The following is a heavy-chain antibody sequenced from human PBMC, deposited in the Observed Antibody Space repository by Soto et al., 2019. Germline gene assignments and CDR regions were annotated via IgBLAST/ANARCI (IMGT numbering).Heavy chain of an antibody. CDR3: ARVNWDHYFDY. Sequence: EVQLVESRGGLIHPGGSLRLSCASSGLTVSINYVSWVRQAPGKGLEWVSVIYSGGSTYYADSVKGRFNISRDNSKNTLYLQMNSLRAEDTAVYYCARVNWDHYFDYWGQGTLVTVSS. V-gene: IGHV3-53*01. D-gene: IGHD1-1*01. CDR1: GLTVSINY. CDR2: IYSGGST. J-gene: IGHJ4*02.